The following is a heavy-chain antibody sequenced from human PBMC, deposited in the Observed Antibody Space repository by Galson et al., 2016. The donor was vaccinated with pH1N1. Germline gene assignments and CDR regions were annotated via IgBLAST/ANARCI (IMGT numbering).Heavy chain of an antibody. J-gene: IGHJ4*02. CDR2: IWFDGSYE. Sequence: SLRLSCAVSGFAFSSYGMHWVRQAPGKGLEWVAVIWFDGSYEFYADSVKGRFTISRDNSKNTLHLQMNSLRAEDTAVYYCARGDLEWLSHFDYWGQGTLVTVSS. CDR1: GFAFSSYG. D-gene: IGHD3-3*01. CDR3: ARGDLEWLSHFDY. V-gene: IGHV3-33*01.